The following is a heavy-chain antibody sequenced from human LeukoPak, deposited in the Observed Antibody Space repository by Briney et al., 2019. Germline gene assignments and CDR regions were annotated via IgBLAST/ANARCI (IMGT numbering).Heavy chain of an antibody. Sequence: TSETLSLTCTVSGGSISSYYWSWIRQPPGKGLEWIGYIYYSGSTNYNPSLRSRVTISVDTSKNQFSLKLSSVTAADTAVYYCARVRPTMVRGVMPYYYYYMDVWGKGTTVTVSS. J-gene: IGHJ6*03. CDR3: ARVRPTMVRGVMPYYYYYMDV. D-gene: IGHD3-10*01. V-gene: IGHV4-59*12. CDR2: IYYSGST. CDR1: GGSISSYY.